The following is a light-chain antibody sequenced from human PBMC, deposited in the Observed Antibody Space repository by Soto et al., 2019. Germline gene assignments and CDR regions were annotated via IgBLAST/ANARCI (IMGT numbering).Light chain of an antibody. Sequence: TVMTQSPATLSVSLGEGATPSCRASQSVSSNLAWYQQKPGQAPRLLIYGTSTRATGIPARFSGSGSGTDFTLTISSLQSEDFAVYYCQQYNNWPPKITFGPGTKVDMK. CDR1: QSVSSN. CDR2: GTS. J-gene: IGKJ3*01. V-gene: IGKV3-15*01. CDR3: QQYNNWPPKIT.